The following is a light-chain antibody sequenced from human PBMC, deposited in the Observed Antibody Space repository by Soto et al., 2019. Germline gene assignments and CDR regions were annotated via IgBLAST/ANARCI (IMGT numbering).Light chain of an antibody. CDR2: SNN. V-gene: IGLV1-47*02. J-gene: IGLJ3*02. CDR1: SSNIGSNY. Sequence: QSVLTQPPLASGTPGQRVTISCSGSSSNIGSNYVYWYQQLPGTAPKLLIYSNNQRPSGVPDRFSGSKSGTSASLAISGLRSEDEADYYCAAWDDSLSGWVFGGGTKVTVL. CDR3: AAWDDSLSGWV.